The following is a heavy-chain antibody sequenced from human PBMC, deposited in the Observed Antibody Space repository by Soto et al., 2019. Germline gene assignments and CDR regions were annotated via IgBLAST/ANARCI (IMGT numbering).Heavy chain of an antibody. D-gene: IGHD3-22*01. Sequence: PSETLSLTCTVSGGSISSYYWSWIRQPPGKGLEWIGYIYYSGSTNYNPSLKSRVTISVDTSKNQFSLKLSSVTAADTAVYYCARGYYDSSGYPEFDYWGQGTLVTVS. CDR1: GGSISSYY. J-gene: IGHJ4*02. V-gene: IGHV4-59*01. CDR3: ARGYYDSSGYPEFDY. CDR2: IYYSGST.